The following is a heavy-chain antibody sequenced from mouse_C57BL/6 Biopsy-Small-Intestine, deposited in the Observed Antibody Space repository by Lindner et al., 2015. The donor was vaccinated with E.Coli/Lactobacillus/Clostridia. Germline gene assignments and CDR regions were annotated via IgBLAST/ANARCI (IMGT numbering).Heavy chain of an antibody. CDR1: GFTFSDYG. CDR3: AREGATVNFDY. D-gene: IGHD1-1*01. Sequence: VQLQESGGDLVKPGGSPKLSCAASGFTFSDYGMHWVRQAPEKGLEWVAYISSGGSYTYYPDSVKGRFTISRDNAKNTLYLQMSSLKSEDTAMYYCAREGATVNFDYWGQGTTLTVSS. CDR2: ISSGGSYT. V-gene: IGHV5-17*03. J-gene: IGHJ2*01.